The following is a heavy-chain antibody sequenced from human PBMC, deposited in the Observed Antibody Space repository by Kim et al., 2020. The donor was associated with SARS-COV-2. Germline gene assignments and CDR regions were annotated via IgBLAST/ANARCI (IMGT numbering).Heavy chain of an antibody. Sequence: ASVKVSCKASGYTFTSYDINWVRQATGQGLEWMGWMNPNSGNTGYAQKFQGRVTMTRNTSISTAYMELSSLRSEDTAVYYCARGGRERGIVPAAIRQGYYYYYYMDVWGKGTTVTVSS. CDR1: GYTFTSYD. V-gene: IGHV1-8*01. CDR2: MNPNSGNT. J-gene: IGHJ6*03. CDR3: ARGGRERGIVPAAIRQGYYYYYYMDV. D-gene: IGHD2-2*01.